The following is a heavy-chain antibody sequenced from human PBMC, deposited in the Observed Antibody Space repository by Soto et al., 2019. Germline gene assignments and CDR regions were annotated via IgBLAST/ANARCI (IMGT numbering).Heavy chain of an antibody. V-gene: IGHV4-31*03. CDR3: ARSIVGDQGPNAFDI. CDR2: IYYSGST. D-gene: IGHD1-26*01. J-gene: IGHJ3*02. Sequence: SETLSLTCTVSGGSISSGGYYWSWIRQHPGKGLEWIGYIYYSGSTYYNPSLKSRVTISVDTSKNQFSLKLSSVTAADTAVYYCARSIVGDQGPNAFDIWGQGTMVTVSS. CDR1: GGSISSGGYY.